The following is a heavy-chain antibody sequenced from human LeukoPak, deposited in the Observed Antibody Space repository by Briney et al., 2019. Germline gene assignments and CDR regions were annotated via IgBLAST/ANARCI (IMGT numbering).Heavy chain of an antibody. CDR3: ARSGWRWLQLKDY. D-gene: IGHD5-24*01. J-gene: IGHJ4*02. CDR2: INPNSGGT. CDR1: GYTFTGYY. V-gene: IGHV1-2*02. Sequence: ASVKVSCKASGYTFTGYYMHWVRQAPGQGLEWMGWINPNSGGTNYAQKFQGRVTMTRDTSISTAYMEPSRLRSDDTAVYYCARSGWRWLQLKDYWGQGTLVTVSS.